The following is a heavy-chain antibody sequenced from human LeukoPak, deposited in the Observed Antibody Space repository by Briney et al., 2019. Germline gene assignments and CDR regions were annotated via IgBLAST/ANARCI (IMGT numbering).Heavy chain of an antibody. Sequence: PSETLSLTCTVSGGSISSGDYYWSWIRQPPGKGLEWIGYIYHSGSTYYNPSLKSRVTISVDRSKNQFSLKLSSVTAADTAVYYCAREVAAIDAFDIWGQGTMVTVSS. CDR1: GGSISSGDYY. J-gene: IGHJ3*02. V-gene: IGHV4-30-2*01. CDR3: AREVAAIDAFDI. D-gene: IGHD2-15*01. CDR2: IYHSGST.